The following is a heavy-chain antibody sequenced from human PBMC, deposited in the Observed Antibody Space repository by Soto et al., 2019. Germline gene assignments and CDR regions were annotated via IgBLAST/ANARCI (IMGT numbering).Heavy chain of an antibody. J-gene: IGHJ4*02. CDR1: GFTFSRYS. CDR2: ISSTTNYI. V-gene: IGHV3-21*01. Sequence: PGGSLRLACAASGFTFSRYSMNWVRQAPGKGLQWLSSISSTTNYIYYADSMKGRFTVSRDNAKNSVYLDMNILSAEDTAVYYCARESEDLTSNIDYWGQGTLVTSPQ. CDR3: ARESEDLTSNIDY.